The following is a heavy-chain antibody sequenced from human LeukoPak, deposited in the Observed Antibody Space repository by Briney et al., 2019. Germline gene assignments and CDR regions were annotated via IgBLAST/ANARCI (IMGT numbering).Heavy chain of an antibody. Sequence: SGGSLRLSCAASGFTFSSYAMHWVRQAPGKGLEWLAVISYDGSNKYYADSVKGRFTISRDNSKNTLYLQMNSLRAEDTAVYYCARYDILTGAGDYWGQGTLVTVSS. CDR1: GFTFSSYA. CDR3: ARYDILTGAGDY. CDR2: ISYDGSNK. V-gene: IGHV3-30*04. J-gene: IGHJ4*02. D-gene: IGHD3-9*01.